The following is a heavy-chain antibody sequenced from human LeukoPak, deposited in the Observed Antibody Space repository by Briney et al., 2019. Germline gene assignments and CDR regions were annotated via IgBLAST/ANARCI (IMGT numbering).Heavy chain of an antibody. Sequence: ASVKVSCKASGYTFTSHDVNWVRQAAGQGLEWMGWMNPKSGNTGYAEKLQGRVTMSSATSSNTAYMELTGLSFEDPAVYYCARAIPYGFYLGGDYYERSSHGFDIWGQGTMVTVSS. V-gene: IGHV1-8*01. D-gene: IGHD2-21*02. CDR2: MNPKSGNT. CDR1: GYTFTSHD. J-gene: IGHJ3*02. CDR3: ARAIPYGFYLGGDYYERSSHGFDI.